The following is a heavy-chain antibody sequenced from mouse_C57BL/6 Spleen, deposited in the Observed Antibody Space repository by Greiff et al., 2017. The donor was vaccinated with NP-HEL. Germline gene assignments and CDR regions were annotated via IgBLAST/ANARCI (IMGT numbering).Heavy chain of an antibody. CDR1: GYSITSGYY. CDR2: ISYDGSN. CDR3: ARATTVVAGDFDY. J-gene: IGHJ2*01. D-gene: IGHD1-1*01. V-gene: IGHV3-6*01. Sequence: EVQLVESGPGLVKPSQSLSLTCSVTGYSITSGYYWNWIRQFPGNKLEWMGYISYDGSNNYNPSLKNRISITRDTSKNQFFLKLNSVTTEDTATYYCARATTVVAGDFDYWGQGTTLTVSS.